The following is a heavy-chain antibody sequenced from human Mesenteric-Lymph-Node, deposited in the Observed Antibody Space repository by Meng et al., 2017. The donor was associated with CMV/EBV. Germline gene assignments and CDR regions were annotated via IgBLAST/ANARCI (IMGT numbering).Heavy chain of an antibody. V-gene: IGHV3-7*01. CDR2: IKQDGSEK. J-gene: IGHJ6*02. Sequence: GESLKISCAASGFSFSVYEMNWVRQAPGKGLEWVANIKQDGSEKYYVDSVKGRFTISRDNAKNSLYLQMNSLRAEDTAVYYCARDGGGLGYCSSTSCYYYYYYGMDVWGQGTTVTVSS. D-gene: IGHD2-2*01. CDR3: ARDGGGLGYCSSTSCYYYYYYGMDV. CDR1: GFSFSVYE.